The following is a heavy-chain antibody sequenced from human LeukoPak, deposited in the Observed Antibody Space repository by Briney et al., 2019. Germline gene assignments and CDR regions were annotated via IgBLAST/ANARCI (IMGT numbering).Heavy chain of an antibody. V-gene: IGHV3-23*01. CDR3: VKGHTDYYFAIDS. CDR1: GYSFTAYG. Sequence: PGGSLRLSCAASGYSFTAYGMGWVCQAPGKGPEWIATISCTTHYPDSVKGRFTISRDNSKNTLYLQMNILRAEDTAVYYCVKGHTDYYFAIDSWGQGTLVTVSS. J-gene: IGHJ4*02. D-gene: IGHD2/OR15-2a*01. CDR2: ISCTT.